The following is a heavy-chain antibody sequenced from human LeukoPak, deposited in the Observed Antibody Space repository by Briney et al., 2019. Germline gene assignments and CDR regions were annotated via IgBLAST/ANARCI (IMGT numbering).Heavy chain of an antibody. CDR3: ARDVTSPEAFDI. CDR1: GFTFSTYD. Sequence: QAGGSLRLSCAASGFTFSTYDMHWVRQAPGKGLEWVAGISYDGSNKYYADSVKGRFTISRDNSKNTVYLQMNSLRAEDTAVYYCARDVTSPEAFDIWGQGTMVTVSS. J-gene: IGHJ3*02. D-gene: IGHD2-21*02. CDR2: ISYDGSNK. V-gene: IGHV3-30*04.